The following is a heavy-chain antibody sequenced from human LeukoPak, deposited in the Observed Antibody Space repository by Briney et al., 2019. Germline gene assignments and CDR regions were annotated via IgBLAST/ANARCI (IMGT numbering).Heavy chain of an antibody. Sequence: SQTLSLTCAISGDSVSSNSAAWNWIRQSPSRGLEWLGRTYYRSKWYNDYAVSVKSRITINPDTSKNQFSLQLNSVTPEDTAVYYCERDRGSGSSIWKDYYYYYMDVWGKGTTVTVSS. CDR3: ERDRGSGSSIWKDYYYYYMDV. J-gene: IGHJ6*03. CDR2: TYYRSKWYN. V-gene: IGHV6-1*01. D-gene: IGHD3-10*01. CDR1: GDSVSSNSAA.